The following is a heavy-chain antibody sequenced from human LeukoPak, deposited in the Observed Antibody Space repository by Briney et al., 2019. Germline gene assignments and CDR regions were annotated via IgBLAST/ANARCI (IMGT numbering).Heavy chain of an antibody. CDR2: IYHSGST. CDR3: ARGQSRRNYYYYMDV. Sequence: PSGTLSLTCAVSGGSISSSNWWSWVRQPPGKGLEWIGEIYHSGSTNYNPSLKSRVTISVDKSKNQFSLKLSSVTAADTAVYYCARGQSRRNYYYYMDVWGKGTTVTVSS. J-gene: IGHJ6*03. V-gene: IGHV4-4*02. CDR1: GGSISSSNW. D-gene: IGHD4-11*01.